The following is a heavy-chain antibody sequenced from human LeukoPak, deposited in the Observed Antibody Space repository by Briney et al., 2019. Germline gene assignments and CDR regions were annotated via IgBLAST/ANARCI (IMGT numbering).Heavy chain of an antibody. D-gene: IGHD2-15*01. Sequence: ASVKVSCKASGGTFSSYAISWVRQAPGQALEWTGGIIPIFGTANYAQKFQGGVTITAANSTSTGYMELSSLRSEATAVYYCARDGTDCSGGSCYAYYYYGMDVWGKGTTVTVSS. CDR1: GGTFSSYA. CDR2: IIPIFGTA. CDR3: ARDGTDCSGGSCYAYYYYGMDV. V-gene: IGHV1-69*06. J-gene: IGHJ6*04.